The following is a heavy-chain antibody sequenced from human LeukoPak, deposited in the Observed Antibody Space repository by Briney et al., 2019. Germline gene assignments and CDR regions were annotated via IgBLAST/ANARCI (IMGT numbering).Heavy chain of an antibody. J-gene: IGHJ6*03. CDR2: IYSGGST. D-gene: IGHD6-19*01. V-gene: IGHV3-53*01. CDR1: GFTVSSNY. CDR3: AKKCSGCPYYYYMDV. Sequence: GGSLRLSCAASGFTVSSNYMSWVRQAPGKGLEWVSVIYSGGSTYYADSVKGRFTISRDNSKNTLYLQMNSLRAEDTAVYYCAKKCSGCPYYYYMDVWGKGTTVTVSS.